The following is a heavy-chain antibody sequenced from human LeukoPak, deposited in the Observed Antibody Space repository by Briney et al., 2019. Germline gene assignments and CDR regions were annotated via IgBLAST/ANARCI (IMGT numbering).Heavy chain of an antibody. CDR3: AKYCSSTSCPLGAFDI. Sequence: ASVKVSCKASGYTFTGYYMHWVRQAPGQGLEWMGWINPNSGGTNYARKFQGRVTMTRDTSISTAYMELSRLRSDDTAVYYCAKYCSSTSCPLGAFDIWGQGTMVTVSS. D-gene: IGHD2-2*01. CDR1: GYTFTGYY. J-gene: IGHJ3*02. V-gene: IGHV1-2*02. CDR2: INPNSGGT.